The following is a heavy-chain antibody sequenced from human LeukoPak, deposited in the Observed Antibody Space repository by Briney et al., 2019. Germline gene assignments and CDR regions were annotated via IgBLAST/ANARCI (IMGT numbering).Heavy chain of an antibody. V-gene: IGHV4-59*01. J-gene: IGHJ3*02. CDR2: IYYSGST. Sequence: SETLSLTCTVSGGSISSYYRSWIRQPPGKGLEWVGYIYYSGSTNYNPSLKSRVTISVDTSKNQFSLKLSSVTAADTAVYYCARERIFGVVHDAFDIWGQGTMVTVSS. CDR1: GGSISSYY. CDR3: ARERIFGVVHDAFDI. D-gene: IGHD3-3*01.